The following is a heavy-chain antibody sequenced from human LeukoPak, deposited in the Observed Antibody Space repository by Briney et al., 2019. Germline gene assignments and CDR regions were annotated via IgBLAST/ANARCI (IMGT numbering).Heavy chain of an antibody. CDR1: GYTFTSYY. V-gene: IGHV1-8*02. D-gene: IGHD3-10*01. Sequence: ASVKVSCKASGYTFTSYYMHWVRQATGQGLEWMGWMNPNSGNTGYAQKFQGRVTMTRNTSISTAYMELSSLRSEDTAVYYCASGSVEFDAFDIWGQGTMVTVSS. CDR3: ASGSVEFDAFDI. J-gene: IGHJ3*02. CDR2: MNPNSGNT.